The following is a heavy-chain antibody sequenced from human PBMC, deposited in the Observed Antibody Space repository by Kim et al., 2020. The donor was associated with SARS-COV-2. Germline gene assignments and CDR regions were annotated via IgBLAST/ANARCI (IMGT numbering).Heavy chain of an antibody. J-gene: IGHJ5*02. CDR3: ATDNTRYGSGSLDWFDP. V-gene: IGHV1-24*01. CDR2: FDPEDGET. D-gene: IGHD3-10*01. CDR1: GYTLTELS. Sequence: ASVKVSCKVSGYTLTELSMHWVRQAPGKGLEWMGGFDPEDGETIYAQKFQGRVTMTEDTSTDTAYMELSSLISEDTAVYYCATDNTRYGSGSLDWFDPWGQGTLVTVSS.